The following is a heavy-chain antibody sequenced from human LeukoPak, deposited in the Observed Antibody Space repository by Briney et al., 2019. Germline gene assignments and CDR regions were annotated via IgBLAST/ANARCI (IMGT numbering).Heavy chain of an antibody. CDR2: INHSGST. V-gene: IGHV4-34*01. CDR1: GGSFSGYY. Sequence: SETLSLTCAVYGGSFSGYYWSWIRQPPGKGLEWIGEINHSGSTNYNPSLKSRVTISVDTSKNQFSLKLSSVTAADTAVYHCARGDYGDYLDYWGQGTLVTVSS. J-gene: IGHJ4*02. D-gene: IGHD4-17*01. CDR3: ARGDYGDYLDY.